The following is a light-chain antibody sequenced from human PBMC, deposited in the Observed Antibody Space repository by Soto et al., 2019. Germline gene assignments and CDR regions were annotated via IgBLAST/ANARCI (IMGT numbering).Light chain of an antibody. CDR3: QQYGSSPPIT. Sequence: HSLGTLSLSKGERATLSCRASQSVSSSYFAWYQQKPGQAPRLLIYGASSRATGIPDRFSGSGSGTDFTLTITRLEPEDFAVYYCQQYGSSPPITFGQGRLLEVK. CDR2: GAS. V-gene: IGKV3-20*01. CDR1: QSVSSSY. J-gene: IGKJ5*01.